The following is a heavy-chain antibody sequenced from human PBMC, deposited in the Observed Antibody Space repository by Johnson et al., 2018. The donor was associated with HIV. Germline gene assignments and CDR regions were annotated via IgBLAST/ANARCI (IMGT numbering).Heavy chain of an antibody. CDR1: GFTFSSYA. CDR2: IGTAGDT. V-gene: IGHV3-13*01. J-gene: IGHJ3*02. D-gene: IGHD4-17*01. CDR3: ARGRGYGAERGALDN. Sequence: VQLVESGGGLVQPGGSLRLSCAASGFTFSSYAMSWVRQAPGKGLEWVSAIGTAGDTYYPGSVKGRFTISRENAKNSLYLQMNGLRDEDTARYYCARGRGYGAERGALDNWGQGTMVTVSA.